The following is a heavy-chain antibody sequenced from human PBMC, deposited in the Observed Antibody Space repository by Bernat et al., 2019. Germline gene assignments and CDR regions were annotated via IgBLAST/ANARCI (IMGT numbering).Heavy chain of an antibody. D-gene: IGHD6-6*01. CDR1: GFTSSTYS. V-gene: IGHV3-48*02. CDR2: ISSSSSNI. CDR3: AREYSSSSGRAFDY. Sequence: EVQLVESGGGLVQPGGSLRLSCAASGFTSSTYSMNWVRQAPGKGLEWVSYISSSSSNIHYADSVKGRFTISRDNAKNSLYLQMNGLRDEDTAVYYCAREYSSSSGRAFDYWGQGTLVTVSS. J-gene: IGHJ4*02.